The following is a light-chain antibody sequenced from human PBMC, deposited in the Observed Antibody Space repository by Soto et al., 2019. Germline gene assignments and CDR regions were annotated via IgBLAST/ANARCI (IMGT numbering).Light chain of an antibody. Sequence: IQLTQSPSSLSASVGDRLTITCRASQDSTKYLAWYQQKPGKXPNXXIYDASTLHSGVPSRFSASGSGTDLTLTISGLQPEDFETYDCQQLSSYPSTFGGGTKVDIK. CDR3: QQLSSYPST. CDR1: QDSTKY. V-gene: IGKV1-9*01. CDR2: DAS. J-gene: IGKJ4*01.